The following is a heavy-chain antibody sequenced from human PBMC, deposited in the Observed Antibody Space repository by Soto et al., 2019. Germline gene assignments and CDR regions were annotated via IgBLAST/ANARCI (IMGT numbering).Heavy chain of an antibody. CDR3: ASFGSSGIAVAGTDYYYGMDV. V-gene: IGHV1-45*02. J-gene: IGHJ6*02. CDR2: ITPFNGNT. D-gene: IGHD6-19*01. Sequence: SVKVSCKASGYTFTYRYLHWVRQAPGQALEWMGWITPFNGNTNYAQKFQGRVTITRDRSMSTAYMELSSLRSEDTAMYYCASFGSSGIAVAGTDYYYGMDVWGQGTTVTVSS. CDR1: GYTFTYRY.